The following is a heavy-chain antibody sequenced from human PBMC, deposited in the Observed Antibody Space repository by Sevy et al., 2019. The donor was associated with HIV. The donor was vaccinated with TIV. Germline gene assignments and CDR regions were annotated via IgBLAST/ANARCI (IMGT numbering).Heavy chain of an antibody. CDR2: IYYNGNI. J-gene: IGHJ4*02. D-gene: IGHD1-26*01. CDR1: GGSITSLY. V-gene: IGHV4-59*08. CDR3: AGENAWGRGYS. Sequence: SETLSLTCTVSGGSITSLYWNWIRQPPGKGLEWIANIYYNGNINYNPSPKSRVTSSLDTSKNQFSLRLSSVTAADTAMYYCAGENAWGRGYSWGQGTLVTVSS.